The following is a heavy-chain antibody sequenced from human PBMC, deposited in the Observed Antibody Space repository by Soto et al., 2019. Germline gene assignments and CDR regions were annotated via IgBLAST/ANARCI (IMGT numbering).Heavy chain of an antibody. Sequence: EVQLVESGGGLVQPGGSMKVSCAASGVTFSSYEVNWVRQAPGKGLEWVSSISGSGASKYYAESVKGRLSISRDNAQNSVDLQMNSLRAEDTAIYYCTFLWFEEFHVETFDIWGQGTMVTVSS. J-gene: IGHJ3*02. CDR2: ISGSGASK. CDR3: TFLWFEEFHVETFDI. D-gene: IGHD3-10*01. CDR1: GVTFSSYE. V-gene: IGHV3-48*03.